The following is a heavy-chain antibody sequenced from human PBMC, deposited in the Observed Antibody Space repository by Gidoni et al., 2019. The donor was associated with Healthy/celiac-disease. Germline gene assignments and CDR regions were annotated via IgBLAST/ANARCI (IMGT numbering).Heavy chain of an antibody. Sequence: QVQLVASGGGLVKPGGSLSLSCAASGFTFSDYYMSWIRQAPGKGLEWVSYISSSSSYTNYADSVKGRFTISRDNAKNSLYLQMNSLRAEDTAVYYCARQARPNMIHFDYWGQGTLVTVSS. CDR1: GFTFSDYY. CDR2: ISSSSSYT. D-gene: IGHD6-6*01. J-gene: IGHJ4*02. CDR3: ARQARPNMIHFDY. V-gene: IGHV3-11*06.